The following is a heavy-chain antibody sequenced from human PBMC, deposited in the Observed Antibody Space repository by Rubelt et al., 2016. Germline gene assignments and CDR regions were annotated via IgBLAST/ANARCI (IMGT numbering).Heavy chain of an antibody. CDR2: INHSGST. D-gene: IGHD6-13*01. V-gene: IGHV4-34*01. J-gene: IGHJ6*02. CDR1: GGSFTDYY. Sequence: QVQLQQWGAGLLKPSETLSLTCAVYGGSFTDYYWTWIRQPPGKGLEWIGEINHSGSTNYNSSLKSRATISVDTSKSQFSLRLNSVTAADTAVYYCARHGRAAARDYVWGQGTTVTVSS. CDR3: ARHGRAAARDYV.